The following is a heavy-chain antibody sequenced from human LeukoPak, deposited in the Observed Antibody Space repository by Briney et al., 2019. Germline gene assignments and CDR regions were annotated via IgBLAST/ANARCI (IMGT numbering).Heavy chain of an antibody. CDR2: IWYDGSNK. J-gene: IGHJ4*02. CDR3: AKDLGSGCYYFDC. D-gene: IGHD6-19*01. V-gene: IGHV3-33*06. Sequence: GGSLRLSCGASGFTFSSYGMYWVRQAPGKGLEWVAVIWYDGSNKYYADSVKGRFTISRDNSKNTLFLQMNSLRAEDTAVYYCAKDLGSGCYYFDCWGQGTLVTVSS. CDR1: GFTFSSYG.